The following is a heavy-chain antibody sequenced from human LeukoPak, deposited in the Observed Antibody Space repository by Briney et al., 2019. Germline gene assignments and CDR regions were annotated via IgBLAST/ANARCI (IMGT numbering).Heavy chain of an antibody. CDR3: ARKGVIAVAAFDY. CDR2: LRFDGTNK. Sequence: GGSLRLSCAASGFTFSNFGMHWVRQAPGKGLEWVAFLRFDGTNKYYADSVKGRFTISRDNSKNTLYVQMNSLTAEDTAVYYCARKGVIAVAAFDYWGQGTLVTVSS. J-gene: IGHJ4*02. V-gene: IGHV3-30*02. CDR1: GFTFSNFG. D-gene: IGHD6-19*01.